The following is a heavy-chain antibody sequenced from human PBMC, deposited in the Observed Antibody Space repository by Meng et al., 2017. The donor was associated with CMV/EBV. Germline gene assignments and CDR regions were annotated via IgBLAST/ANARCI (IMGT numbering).Heavy chain of an antibody. CDR3: ARQEPGSYYAGAFDI. V-gene: IGHV4-61*01. Sequence: SETLSLTCTVFGGSVSSGSYDWSWIRQPPGKGLEWIGYTYYSGSNNYNPSLKSRVTISVHTSKNQFSLKLSSVTAADTAVYYCARQEPGSYYAGAFDIWGQGTMVTVSS. J-gene: IGHJ3*02. D-gene: IGHD1-26*01. CDR2: TYYSGSN. CDR1: GGSVSSGSYD.